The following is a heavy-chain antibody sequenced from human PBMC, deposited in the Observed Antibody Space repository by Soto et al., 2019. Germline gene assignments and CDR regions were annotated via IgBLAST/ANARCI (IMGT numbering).Heavy chain of an antibody. J-gene: IGHJ5*02. Sequence: GGSLRLSCAASGFTFISYGMHWVRQAPGKGLEWVAVISYDGSNKYYADSVKGRFAISRDNSKNTLYLQMNSLRAEDTAVYYCAKEKSDYYDSSEDWFDPWGQGTLVTVSS. CDR2: ISYDGSNK. D-gene: IGHD3-22*01. CDR3: AKEKSDYYDSSEDWFDP. V-gene: IGHV3-30*18. CDR1: GFTFISYG.